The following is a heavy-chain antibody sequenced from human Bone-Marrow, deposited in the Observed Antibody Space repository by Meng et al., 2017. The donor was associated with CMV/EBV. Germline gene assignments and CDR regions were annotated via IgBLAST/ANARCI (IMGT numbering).Heavy chain of an antibody. CDR2: IYSGGSST. V-gene: IGHV3-23*03. Sequence: GESLKISCAASGFTFSSYAMSWVRQAPGKGLEWVSVIYSGGSSTYYADSVKGRFTISRDNSKNTLYLQMNSLRAEDTAVYYCARSLQLGLEFDNWVQGTLVTVSS. D-gene: IGHD5-24*01. J-gene: IGHJ4*02. CDR1: GFTFSSYA. CDR3: ARSLQLGLEFDN.